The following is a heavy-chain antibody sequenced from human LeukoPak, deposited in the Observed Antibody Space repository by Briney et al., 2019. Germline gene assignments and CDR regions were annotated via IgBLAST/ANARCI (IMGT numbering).Heavy chain of an antibody. CDR2: IYSGGST. Sequence: GGSLTLSCAASGPTVSTNYTRCVRQAPGKGLEWVAVIYSGGSTYYADSVKGRFTISRDNSKNTLYLQMDSLRAEDTAVYYCAKYYQNWGQGTLVTVSS. CDR3: AKYYQN. V-gene: IGHV3-53*01. CDR1: GPTVSTNY. J-gene: IGHJ1*01.